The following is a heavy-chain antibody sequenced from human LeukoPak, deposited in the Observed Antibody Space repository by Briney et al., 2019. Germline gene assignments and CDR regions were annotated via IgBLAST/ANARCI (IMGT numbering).Heavy chain of an antibody. CDR2: ISSISCAI. D-gene: IGHD3-22*01. CDR3: ARNYYDSSGYYYRAFDI. Sequence: GGSLRLSCAASGFTFTGYSMNWVRQAPGKGLEWVSHISSISCAIYYADPVKGRFTTSRDNGKKSLYLQMNSLRAEDTAVYYCARNYYDSSGYYYRAFDIWGQGTMVTVSS. J-gene: IGHJ3*02. CDR1: GFTFTGYS. V-gene: IGHV3-48*01.